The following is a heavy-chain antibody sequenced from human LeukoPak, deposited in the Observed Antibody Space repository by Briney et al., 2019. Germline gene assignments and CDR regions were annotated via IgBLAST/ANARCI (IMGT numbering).Heavy chain of an antibody. D-gene: IGHD5-24*01. CDR2: IYYGGNT. CDR3: ARVVREGYNQLFDY. Sequence: SETLSLTCTVSAGSISGHYWSWLRQPPGKGLEWIGYIYYGGNTIYNTSLASRLTISVDTSKNQFSLKLSSVTAADTAVYYCARVVREGYNQLFDYWGQETLVTVSS. CDR1: AGSISGHY. V-gene: IGHV4-59*11. J-gene: IGHJ4*02.